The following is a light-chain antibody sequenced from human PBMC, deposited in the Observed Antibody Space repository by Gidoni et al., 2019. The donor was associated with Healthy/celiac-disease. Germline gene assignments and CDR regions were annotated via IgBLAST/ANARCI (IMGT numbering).Light chain of an antibody. CDR3: QQSYSTPHX. V-gene: IGKV1-39*01. J-gene: IGKJ3*01. CDR1: QSISSY. CDR2: AAS. Sequence: DIQMTQSPSSLSASVGDRVTITCRASQSISSYLNWYQQKPGKAPKLLIYAASSLQSGVPSRFSGSGSGTDFTLTISSLQPEDFATYYCQQSYSTPHXFXPGTKVDIK.